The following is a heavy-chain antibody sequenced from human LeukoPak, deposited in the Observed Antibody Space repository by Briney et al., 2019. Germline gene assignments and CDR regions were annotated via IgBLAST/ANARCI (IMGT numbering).Heavy chain of an antibody. CDR1: GYTFTSYG. D-gene: IGHD5-24*01. V-gene: IGHV1-18*01. J-gene: IGHJ4*02. CDR2: ISAYNGNT. CDR3: ARGGSGDGYNFGSPDY. Sequence: ASVKVSCKASGYTFTSYGISWVRQAPGQGLEWMGWISAYNGNTNYAQKLQGRVTMTTDTSTSTAYMELRSLRSDDTAVYYCARGGSGDGYNFGSPDYWGQGTLVTVSS.